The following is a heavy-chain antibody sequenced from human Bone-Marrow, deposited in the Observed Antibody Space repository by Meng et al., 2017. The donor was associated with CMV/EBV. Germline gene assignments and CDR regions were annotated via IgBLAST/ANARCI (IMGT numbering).Heavy chain of an antibody. Sequence: GESLKISCAASGFTFVTYAMSWVRQAPGKGLEWVSGISGSGDNTYFANSVKGRFTISRDNSKNTLYLQMNSLRAEDTAVYYCARDGRWLTYYYYYGMDVWGQGTTVTVSS. D-gene: IGHD6-19*01. CDR2: ISGSGDNT. J-gene: IGHJ6*02. V-gene: IGHV3-23*01. CDR3: ARDGRWLTYYYYYGMDV. CDR1: GFTFVTYA.